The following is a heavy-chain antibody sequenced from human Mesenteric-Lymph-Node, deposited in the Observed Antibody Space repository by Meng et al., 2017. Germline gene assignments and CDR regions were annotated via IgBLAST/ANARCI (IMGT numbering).Heavy chain of an antibody. CDR2: INSDGSST. CDR1: GFTFSSYW. D-gene: IGHD5-24*01. Sequence: GESLKISCAASGFTFSSYWMHWVRQAPGKGLVWVSRINSDGSSTSYADSVKGRFTISRDNAKNTLYLQMNSLRAEDTAVYYCVRDGHNSNEYFQHWGQGTLVTVSS. V-gene: IGHV3-74*01. CDR3: VRDGHNSNEYFQH. J-gene: IGHJ1*01.